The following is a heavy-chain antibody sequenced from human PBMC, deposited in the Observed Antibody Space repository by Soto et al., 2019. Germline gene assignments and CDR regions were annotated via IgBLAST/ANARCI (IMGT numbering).Heavy chain of an antibody. D-gene: IGHD6-13*01. J-gene: IGHJ4*02. V-gene: IGHV3-53*01. CDR2: IYNGGGT. CDR1: GFTVSSNY. CDR3: ARSLFIAATDTEPFDS. Sequence: GGSLRLSCAASGFTVSSNYMSWVRPAPGKGLEWVSVIYNGGGTYYADSVKGRFTLSRDNSKNTLYLHMNSLRAEDTAVHYCARSLFIAATDTEPFDSWGQGTLVTVSS.